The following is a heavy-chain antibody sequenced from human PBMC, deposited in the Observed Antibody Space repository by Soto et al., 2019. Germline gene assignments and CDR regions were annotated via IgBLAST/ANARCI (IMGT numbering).Heavy chain of an antibody. D-gene: IGHD3-22*01. V-gene: IGHV4-59*01. CDR2: IYYSGST. CDR3: ARVMYSSGVLDY. CDR1: GGSISSYY. Sequence: QVQLQESGPGLVKPSETLSLTCTVSGGSISSYYWSWIRQPPGKGLEWIGYIYYSGSTNYNPSLKSRVTISVDTPKNHFALKLSSVTSADTAVYYCARVMYSSGVLDYWGQGTLVTVSS. J-gene: IGHJ4*02.